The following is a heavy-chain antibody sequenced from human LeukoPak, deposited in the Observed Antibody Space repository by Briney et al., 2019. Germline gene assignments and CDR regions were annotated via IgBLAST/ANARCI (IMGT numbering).Heavy chain of an antibody. J-gene: IGHJ4*02. Sequence: GGSLRLSCAASGFTFSSYGMHWVRQAPGKGLEWVAVISYDGSNKYYADSVKGRFTISRDNSKNTLYLQMSSLRAEDTAVYYCAKDRRAAAYYFDYWGQGTLVTVSS. CDR2: ISYDGSNK. D-gene: IGHD6-13*01. V-gene: IGHV3-30*18. CDR1: GFTFSSYG. CDR3: AKDRRAAAYYFDY.